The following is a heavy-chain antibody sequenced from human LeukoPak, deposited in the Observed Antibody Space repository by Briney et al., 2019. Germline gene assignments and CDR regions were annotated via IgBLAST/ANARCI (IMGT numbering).Heavy chain of an antibody. Sequence: PSETLSLTCTVSGGSISSSSYYWGWIRQPPGKGLEWIGYIHHSGRTNYDPSLKSRLTISVDTSKSQFSLKLSSVTAADTAVYYCARDREDSGYEGGGWFDPWGQGTLVTVSS. CDR3: ARDREDSGYEGGGWFDP. CDR1: GGSISSSSYY. D-gene: IGHD5-12*01. V-gene: IGHV4-61*01. J-gene: IGHJ5*02. CDR2: IHHSGRT.